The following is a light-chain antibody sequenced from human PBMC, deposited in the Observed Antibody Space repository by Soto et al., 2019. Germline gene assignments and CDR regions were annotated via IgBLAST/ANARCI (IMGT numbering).Light chain of an antibody. CDR1: QSVSTY. J-gene: IGKJ1*01. V-gene: IGKV3-11*01. Sequence: EIVLTQSPGTLSLSPGERATLSCRASQSVSTYLAWYQQKLGQAPRLLIYGASNRATGIPARFSSSGSGTDFTLTISSLEPEDSAVYYCQQRSDRRTFGQGTKVEIK. CDR2: GAS. CDR3: QQRSDRRT.